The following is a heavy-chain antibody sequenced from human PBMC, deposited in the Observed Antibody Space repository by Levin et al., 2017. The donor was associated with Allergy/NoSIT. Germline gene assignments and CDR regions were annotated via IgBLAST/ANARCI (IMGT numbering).Heavy chain of an antibody. Sequence: GGSLRLSCAASGFTFSSYAMHWVRQAPGKGLEWVAVISYDGSNKYYADSVKGRFTISRDNSKNTLYLQMNSLRAEDTAVYYCARDEQWLVLGAFDIWGQGTLVTVSS. V-gene: IGHV3-30-3*01. CDR3: ARDEQWLVLGAFDI. D-gene: IGHD6-19*01. CDR1: GFTFSSYA. J-gene: IGHJ3*02. CDR2: ISYDGSNK.